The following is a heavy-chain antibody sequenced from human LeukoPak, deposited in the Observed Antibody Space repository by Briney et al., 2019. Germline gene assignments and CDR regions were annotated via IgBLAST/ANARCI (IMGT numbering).Heavy chain of an antibody. CDR1: GFTFSSHN. D-gene: IGHD2-21*01. CDR3: ASLEVAFDY. J-gene: IGHJ4*02. V-gene: IGHV3-48*01. Sequence: GGSLRLSCVASGFTFSSHNMNWVRQAPGKGLEWISYIPSSGDATYYGDSVKGRFIISRDQAKKSLFLQMNSLRGEDTAMYYCASLEVAFDYWGQGTLVTVSS. CDR2: IPSSGDAT.